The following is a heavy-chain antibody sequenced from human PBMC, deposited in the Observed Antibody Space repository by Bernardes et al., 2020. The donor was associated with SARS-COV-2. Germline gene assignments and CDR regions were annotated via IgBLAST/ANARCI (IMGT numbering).Heavy chain of an antibody. Sequence: SETLSLTCTVSGGAIGSSLYYWGWIRQPPGKGLEWIGSIYYSGTTFYSPSLKSRVTISIDTSMNQFSLKLTSVTAADTAVYYCARQRRVSTVIRDYFDYWGQGTLVTVSS. D-gene: IGHD4-17*01. CDR1: GGAIGSSLYY. V-gene: IGHV4-39*01. CDR3: ARQRRVSTVIRDYFDY. CDR2: IYYSGTT. J-gene: IGHJ4*02.